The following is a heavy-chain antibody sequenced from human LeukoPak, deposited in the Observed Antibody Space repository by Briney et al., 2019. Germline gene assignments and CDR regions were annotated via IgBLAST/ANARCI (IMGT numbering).Heavy chain of an antibody. Sequence: GGSLRLSCAASGFTFSSYGMHWVRQAPGKGLEWVAFIRYDGSNKYYADSVKGRFTISRDNSKNTLYLQMNSLRAEDTAVYYCAKDPGEMATRGFALDYWGQGTLVTVSS. CDR3: AKDPGEMATRGFALDY. CDR1: GFTFSSYG. D-gene: IGHD5-24*01. CDR2: IRYDGSNK. J-gene: IGHJ4*02. V-gene: IGHV3-30*02.